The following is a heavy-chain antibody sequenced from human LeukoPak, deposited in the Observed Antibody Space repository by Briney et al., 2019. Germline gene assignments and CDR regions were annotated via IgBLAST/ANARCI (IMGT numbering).Heavy chain of an antibody. CDR3: ARTYCSSTSCYLADY. CDR2: MNPLSGNT. Sequence: GASVKVSCKASGYSFVTSDINWVRQAAGQGLEWMGWMNPLSGNTGYAQKFQGRVTMTRSTSTGTAYMELRSLRSDDTAVYYCARTYCSSTSCYLADYWGQGTLVTVSS. D-gene: IGHD2-2*01. CDR1: GYSFVTSD. V-gene: IGHV1-8*01. J-gene: IGHJ4*02.